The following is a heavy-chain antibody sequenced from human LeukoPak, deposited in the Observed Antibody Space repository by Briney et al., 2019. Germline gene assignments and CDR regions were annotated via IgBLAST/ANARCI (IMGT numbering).Heavy chain of an antibody. V-gene: IGHV3-30*18. Sequence: GGSLRLSCAASGFTFSSYGMHWVRQAPGKGLEWVAVISYDGSNKYYADSVKGRFTISRDNSKNTLYLQMNSLRAEDTAVYYCAKATGHFDYWGQGILVTVSS. CDR3: AKATGHFDY. CDR2: ISYDGSNK. J-gene: IGHJ4*02. D-gene: IGHD1-1*01. CDR1: GFTFSSYG.